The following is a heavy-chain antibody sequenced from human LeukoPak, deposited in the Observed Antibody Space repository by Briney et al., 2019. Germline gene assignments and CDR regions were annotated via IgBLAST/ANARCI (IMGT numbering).Heavy chain of an antibody. D-gene: IGHD1-26*01. CDR1: GLTFNNYA. J-gene: IGHJ4*02. V-gene: IGHV3-23*01. Sequence: SGGSLRLSCAVSGLTFNNYAMSWVRQAPGKGLEWVSAISGSGGSTYYADSVKGRFTISRDNSKNTLYLQMNSLRAEDTAVYYCAKDIGNMKWELPHFDYWGQGTLVTVSS. CDR2: ISGSGGST. CDR3: AKDIGNMKWELPHFDY.